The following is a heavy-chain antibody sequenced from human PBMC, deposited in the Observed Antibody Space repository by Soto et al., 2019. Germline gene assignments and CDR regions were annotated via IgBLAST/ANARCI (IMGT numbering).Heavy chain of an antibody. CDR3: TRASITMIAYY. CDR2: VFTSENT. J-gene: IGHJ4*02. Sequence: QVQLQESGPGLVKPSETLSLTCNVSGTSVTSYSYYWNWIRQTPGKGLEWIGYVFTSENTKYNPSLKGRASISVDASKNQFSLTLTSVTAADTAVYYCTRASITMIAYYWGPGTLLTVSS. D-gene: IGHD3-22*01. V-gene: IGHV4-61*01. CDR1: GTSVTSYSYY.